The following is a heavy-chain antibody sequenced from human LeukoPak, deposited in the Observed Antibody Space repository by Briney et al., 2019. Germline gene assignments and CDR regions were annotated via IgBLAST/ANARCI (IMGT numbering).Heavy chain of an antibody. CDR2: IYYSGST. D-gene: IGHD2-15*01. J-gene: IGHJ1*01. Sequence: PSETLSLTCTVSGGSISSYYWSWIRQPPGKGLEWIGYIYYSGSTNYSPSLRSRVTISVDTSKNQFSLKLSSVTAADTAVYYCARVLGYCSGGGCSEYFQHWGQGTLVTVSS. CDR1: GGSISSYY. V-gene: IGHV4-59*01. CDR3: ARVLGYCSGGGCSEYFQH.